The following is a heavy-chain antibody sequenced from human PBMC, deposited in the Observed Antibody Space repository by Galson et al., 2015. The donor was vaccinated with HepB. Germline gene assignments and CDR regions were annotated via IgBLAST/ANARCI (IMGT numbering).Heavy chain of an antibody. CDR3: VKERRWLRFGSPPPRHWYFDL. J-gene: IGHJ2*01. CDR1: GFTFSSYA. CDR2: ISSDGGST. Sequence: LRLSCAASGFTFSSYAMHWVRQAPGKGLEYVSAISSDGGSTYYADSVKGRFTISRDNSKNTLYLQMSSLRAEDTAVYYCVKERRWLRFGSPPPRHWYFDLWGRGTLVTVSS. D-gene: IGHD5-12*01. V-gene: IGHV3-64D*06.